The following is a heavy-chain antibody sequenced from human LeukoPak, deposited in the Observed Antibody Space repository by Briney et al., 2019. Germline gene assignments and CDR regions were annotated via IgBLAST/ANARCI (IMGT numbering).Heavy chain of an antibody. CDR1: GYTLTGYY. V-gene: IGHV1-2*04. CDR2: INPNSGGT. Sequence: GASVKVSCKASGYTLTGYYMHWVRQAPGQGLEWMGWINPNSGGTNYAQKFQGWVTMTRDTSISTAYMELSRLRSDDTAVYYCARGEAAAVYYYYYGMDVWGQGTTVTVSS. J-gene: IGHJ6*02. D-gene: IGHD6-13*01. CDR3: ARGEAAAVYYYYYGMDV.